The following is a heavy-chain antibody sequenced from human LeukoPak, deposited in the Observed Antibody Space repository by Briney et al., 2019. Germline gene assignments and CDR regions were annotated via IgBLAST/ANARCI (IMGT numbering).Heavy chain of an antibody. V-gene: IGHV4-38-2*02. D-gene: IGHD1-26*01. CDR2: IYHSGSA. J-gene: IGHJ4*02. CDR3: ARGPSGTFDY. Sequence: SETLSLTCTVSGYSITNGFYWGWIRQPPGKGLEWIGNIYHSGSAYYNPSLKSRVTISVDTSKNQFSLKVTSVTAADTAVYYCARGPSGTFDYWGQGTLATVSS. CDR1: GYSITNGFY.